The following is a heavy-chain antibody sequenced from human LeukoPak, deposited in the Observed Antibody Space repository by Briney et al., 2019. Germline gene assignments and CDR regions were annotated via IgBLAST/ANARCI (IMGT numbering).Heavy chain of an antibody. D-gene: IGHD2-2*01. CDR2: ISTSSGSL. V-gene: IGHV3-23*01. CDR3: AKPYCSTTSCYSGYFDY. Sequence: PGGSLRLSCAASGFTFSSYAMSWVRQAPGKGLEWVSGISTSSGSLYYADSVRGRFTISRDNSKNTLYLQMNSLRADDTAIYYCAKPYCSTTSCYSGYFDYWGQGTLVTVSS. J-gene: IGHJ4*02. CDR1: GFTFSSYA.